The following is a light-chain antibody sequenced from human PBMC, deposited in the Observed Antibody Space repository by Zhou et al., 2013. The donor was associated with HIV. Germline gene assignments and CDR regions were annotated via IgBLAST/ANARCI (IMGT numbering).Light chain of an antibody. Sequence: DIVMTQSPATLSVSPGERATLSCRASQSVSRNLAWYQQRPGQAPRLLMYGASSTATGIPDRFSGSGSGTLFTLNIGGLHPEDFATYYCQQYNDYPHTFGQGTKLEI. CDR2: GAS. J-gene: IGKJ2*01. V-gene: IGKV3D-15*01. CDR3: QQYNDYPHT. CDR1: QSVSRN.